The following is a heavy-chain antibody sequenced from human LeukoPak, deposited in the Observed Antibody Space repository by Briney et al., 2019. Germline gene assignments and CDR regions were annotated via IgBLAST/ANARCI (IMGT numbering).Heavy chain of an antibody. Sequence: GEPLKISCKGSGYSFTSYWIGWVRQMPGKGLEWMGIIYPGDSDTRYSPSFQGQVTISADKSISTAYLQWSSLKASDTAMYYCARLRENLGYSSSWYFSYWGQGTLVTVSS. CDR2: IYPGDSDT. CDR1: GYSFTSYW. D-gene: IGHD6-13*01. J-gene: IGHJ4*02. V-gene: IGHV5-51*01. CDR3: ARLRENLGYSSSWYFSY.